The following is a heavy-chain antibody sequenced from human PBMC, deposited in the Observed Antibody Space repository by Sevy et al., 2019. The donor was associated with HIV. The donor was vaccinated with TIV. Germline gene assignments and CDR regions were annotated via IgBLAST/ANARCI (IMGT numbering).Heavy chain of an antibody. CDR3: ARGVEDYYDSSDYPYYFDY. Sequence: SETLSLTCTVSGASISNYYWNWIRQPPGKGLEWIGYIYYSGSTNYNHSLKSRVTISVDTSKNQFSLKLSSVTAADTAVYYCARGVEDYYDSSDYPYYFDYWGQGTLVTVSS. D-gene: IGHD3-22*01. V-gene: IGHV4-59*01. CDR2: IYYSGST. CDR1: GASISNYY. J-gene: IGHJ4*01.